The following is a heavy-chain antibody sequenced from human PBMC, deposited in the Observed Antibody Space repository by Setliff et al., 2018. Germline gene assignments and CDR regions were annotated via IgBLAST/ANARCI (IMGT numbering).Heavy chain of an antibody. Sequence: ASVKVSCKTSGYIFTNYYIHWVRQAPGQGLEWMGWLNPNISATFYAPKFQGRVTMTRDTSTSTFYMELSSLRSDDTAVYYCVRSSAPQVVLAADFDFWGQGTPVTVSS. CDR2: LNPNISAT. D-gene: IGHD6-19*01. CDR1: GYIFTNYY. V-gene: IGHV1-2*02. J-gene: IGHJ4*02. CDR3: VRSSAPQVVLAADFDF.